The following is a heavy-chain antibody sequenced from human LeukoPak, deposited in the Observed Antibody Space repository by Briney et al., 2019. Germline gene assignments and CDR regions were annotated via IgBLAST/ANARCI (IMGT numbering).Heavy chain of an antibody. CDR3: ARGLGDYADYYYYMDV. CDR2: IKQDGSEK. Sequence: PGGSLRLSCAASGFTFSSDWMSWVRQAPGKGLEWVANIKQDGSEKYYVDSVKGRFTISRDNAKNSLYLQMNSLRAEDTAVYYCARGLGDYADYYYYMDVWGKGTTVTVSS. D-gene: IGHD4-17*01. J-gene: IGHJ6*03. CDR1: GFTFSSDW. V-gene: IGHV3-7*01.